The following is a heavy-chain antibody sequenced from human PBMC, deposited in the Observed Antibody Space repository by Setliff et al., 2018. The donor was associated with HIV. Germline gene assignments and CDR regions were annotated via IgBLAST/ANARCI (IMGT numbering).Heavy chain of an antibody. D-gene: IGHD3-10*01. CDR2: IFRSGTT. Sequence: PSETLSLTCAVYGGSFGDYHWSWIRQPAGRGLEWIGRIFRSGTTDYKFSLKSRVTISIDTSRNQFSLRLTSVTAEDTAVYYCARDRHYSGLGSYGPWGPGTLVTVSS. V-gene: IGHV4-59*10. J-gene: IGHJ5*02. CDR3: ARDRHYSGLGSYGP. CDR1: GGSFGDYH.